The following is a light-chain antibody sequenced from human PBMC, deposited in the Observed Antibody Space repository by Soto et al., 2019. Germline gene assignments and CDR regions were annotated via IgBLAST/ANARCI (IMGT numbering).Light chain of an antibody. CDR3: QHYNSYSEA. CDR1: QTIGKY. J-gene: IGKJ1*01. V-gene: IGKV1-5*01. CDR2: DAS. Sequence: DIQMTQSPSSLSATVGDRVTITCRASQTIGKYLNWYQQQPGKVPKLLIYDASYLQSGVPSRFSGSGSGTEFTLTISSLQPDDFATYYCQHYNSYSEAFGQGTKGDIK.